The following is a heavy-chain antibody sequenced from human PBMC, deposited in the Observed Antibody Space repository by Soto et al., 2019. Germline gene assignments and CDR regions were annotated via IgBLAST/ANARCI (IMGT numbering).Heavy chain of an antibody. CDR3: ARETGFSIAVAGTVDYYYGMDV. CDR1: GVTVSSYA. Sequence: GASVKVSCKASGVTVSSYAISWVRQAPGQGLEWMGGIIPIFGTANYAQKFQGRVTITADKSTSTAYMGLSSLRSEDTAVYYCARETGFSIAVAGTVDYYYGMDVRGKGTTVTVSS. V-gene: IGHV1-69*06. J-gene: IGHJ6*04. D-gene: IGHD6-19*01. CDR2: IIPIFGTA.